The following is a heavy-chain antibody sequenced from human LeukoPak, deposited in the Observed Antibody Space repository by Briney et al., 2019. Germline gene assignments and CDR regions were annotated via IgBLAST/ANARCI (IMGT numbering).Heavy chain of an antibody. D-gene: IGHD2-15*01. CDR2: ISGGGDST. CDR1: GFTFSSYA. J-gene: IGHJ4*02. Sequence: PGGSLRLSCAASGFTFSSYAMSWVRQAPGKGLEWVSAISGGGDSTYHADSVKGRFTISRDSSRNTLYLQMNSLRAEDTAVYFCAKSDCSVISCYVLDYWGQGIPVTVSS. CDR3: AKSDCSVISCYVLDY. V-gene: IGHV3-23*01.